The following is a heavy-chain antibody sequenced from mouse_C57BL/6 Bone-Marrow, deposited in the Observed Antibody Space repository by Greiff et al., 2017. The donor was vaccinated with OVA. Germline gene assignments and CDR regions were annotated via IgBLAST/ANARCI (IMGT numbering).Heavy chain of an antibody. D-gene: IGHD2-4*01. CDR2: INPSSGYT. CDR1: GYTWTSYG. V-gene: IGHV1-7*01. Sequence: QVQLKQSGAELAKPGASVKLSCKASGYTWTSYGMNWVKQRPGQGLEWIGYINPSSGYTKYNQKFKDKATLTADKSSSTAYMQLSSLTYEDSAVYYRENDDCDEGAWFAYWGQGTLVTVSA. J-gene: IGHJ3*01. CDR3: ENDDCDEGAWFAY.